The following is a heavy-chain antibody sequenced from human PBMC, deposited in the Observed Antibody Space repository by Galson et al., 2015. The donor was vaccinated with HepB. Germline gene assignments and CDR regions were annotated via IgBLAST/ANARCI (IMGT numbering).Heavy chain of an antibody. CDR2: ISGSGAGT. J-gene: IGHJ3*01. CDR3: AKDSLRDYFGSGTLWAFDV. Sequence: SLRLSCAASGFTFTDFAMNWVRQAPGKGLEWVSGISGSGAGTYYADSVKGRFTISRDNSKNTLYLQMSRLRAEDTAIYYCAKDSLRDYFGSGTLWAFDVWGQGTMVTVSS. D-gene: IGHD3-10*01. CDR1: GFTFTDFA. V-gene: IGHV3-23*01.